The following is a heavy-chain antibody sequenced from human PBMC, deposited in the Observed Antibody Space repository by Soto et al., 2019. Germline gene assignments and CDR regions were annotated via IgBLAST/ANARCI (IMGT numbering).Heavy chain of an antibody. V-gene: IGHV3-30-3*01. CDR3: GRSDYDTSGLDY. CDR1: GFTFRSYA. CDR2: ISYDGTNK. Sequence: GGSLRLSCAASGFTFRSYAMHWVRQAPGKGLEWVTVISYDGTNKYYADSVKGRFTISRDNSKNTLYLQMNSLRAEDTALYYCGRSDYDTSGLDYWGQGTLVTVSS. D-gene: IGHD3-22*01. J-gene: IGHJ4*02.